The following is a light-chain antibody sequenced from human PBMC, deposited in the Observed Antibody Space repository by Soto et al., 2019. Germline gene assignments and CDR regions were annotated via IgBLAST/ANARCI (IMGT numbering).Light chain of an antibody. J-gene: IGKJ4*01. Sequence: EIVLTQSPGTLSLSPGEGATLSCRASQDVDNNFLAWYQQRPGQAPRLLIYGSSRRATGIPDRFSGSGSGTDFTLTISRVGPEDIAVYFCHQYYSSITFGGGTKVEVK. V-gene: IGKV3-20*01. CDR2: GSS. CDR1: QDVDNNF. CDR3: HQYYSSIT.